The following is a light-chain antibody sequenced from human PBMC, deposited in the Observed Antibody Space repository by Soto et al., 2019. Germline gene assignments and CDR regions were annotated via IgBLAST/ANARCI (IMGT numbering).Light chain of an antibody. Sequence: QSVLTQPVSVSGSPGQSITISCTGTSSDVGGYNYVSWYQQHPGKVPKLMIYDVSNRPSGVSNRFSGSKSGNTASLAISGLQGEDEADYYCSSYTSRNTLIFGGGTKLTVL. J-gene: IGLJ2*01. CDR1: SSDVGGYNY. CDR3: SSYTSRNTLI. CDR2: DVS. V-gene: IGLV2-14*01.